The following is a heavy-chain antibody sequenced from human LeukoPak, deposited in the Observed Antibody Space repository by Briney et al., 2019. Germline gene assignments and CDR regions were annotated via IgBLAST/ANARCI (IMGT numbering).Heavy chain of an antibody. J-gene: IGHJ3*02. V-gene: IGHV1-69*05. CDR1: GGTSNSFA. CDR2: IIPNFGAA. CDR3: ARGSSFDI. Sequence: ASVKVSCKVFGGTSNSFAISWVLLAPGQGLEWMGRIIPNFGAANYAQKFRGRLTLTTGESMTTVYMQLSSLTSEDTAVYYCARGSSFDIWGHGTVVTVSS.